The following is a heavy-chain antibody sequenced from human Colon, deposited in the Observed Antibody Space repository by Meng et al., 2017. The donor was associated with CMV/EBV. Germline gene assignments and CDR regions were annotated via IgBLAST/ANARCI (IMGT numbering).Heavy chain of an antibody. V-gene: IGHV1-2*02. J-gene: IGHJ4*02. CDR1: GFTFTGHY. Sequence: VQLGAGGKEPGASVKVSGKASGFTFTGHYMHWVRQAPVQGLVWMGWIDANSGGTNYEKKFQGRLTMTRDSSISTVYMELNWLRSDDTAVYFCARDGIRGVFFFDYWGQGTLVTVSS. D-gene: IGHD1-14*01. CDR2: IDANSGGT. CDR3: ARDGIRGVFFFDY.